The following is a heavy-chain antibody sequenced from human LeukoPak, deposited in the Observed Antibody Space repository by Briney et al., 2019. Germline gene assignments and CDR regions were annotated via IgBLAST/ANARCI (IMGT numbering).Heavy chain of an antibody. CDR1: GGSISSGDYY. V-gene: IGHV4-30-4*01. CDR3: ARVVTMISGAPADAFDI. J-gene: IGHJ3*02. CDR2: IYYSGST. Sequence: SETLSLTCTVSGGSISSGDYYWSWIRQPPGKGLEWIGYIYYSGSTYYNPSLKSRVTISVDTSKNQFSLKLSSVTAADTAVYYCARVVTMISGAPADAFDIWGQGTMATVSS. D-gene: IGHD3-22*01.